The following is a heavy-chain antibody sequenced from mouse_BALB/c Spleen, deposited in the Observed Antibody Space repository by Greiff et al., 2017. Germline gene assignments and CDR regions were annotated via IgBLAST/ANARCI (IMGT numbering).Heavy chain of an antibody. CDR3: ARDLTGTGAMDY. CDR2: ISSGGSYT. CDR1: GFTFSSYA. V-gene: IGHV5-9-4*01. D-gene: IGHD4-1*01. Sequence: EVQGVESGGGLVKPGGSLKLSCAASGFTFSSYAMSWVRQSPEKRLEWVAEISSGGSYTYYPDTVTGRFTISRDNAKNTLYLEMSSLRSEDTAMYYCARDLTGTGAMDYWGQGTSVTVSS. J-gene: IGHJ4*01.